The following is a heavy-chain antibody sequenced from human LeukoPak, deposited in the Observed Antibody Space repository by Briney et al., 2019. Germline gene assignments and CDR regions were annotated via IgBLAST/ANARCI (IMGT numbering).Heavy chain of an antibody. CDR1: GGSISSYY. V-gene: IGHV4-59*12. D-gene: IGHD3-16*02. J-gene: IGHJ6*03. Sequence: SETLSLTCTVSGGSISSYYWSWIRQPPGKGLEWIGYIYYSGSTNYNPSLKSRVTISVDTSKNQFSLKLSSVTAADTAVYYCARLNYDYVWGSYRLYYYYYYMDVWGKGTTVTISS. CDR3: ARLNYDYVWGSYRLYYYYYYMDV. CDR2: IYYSGST.